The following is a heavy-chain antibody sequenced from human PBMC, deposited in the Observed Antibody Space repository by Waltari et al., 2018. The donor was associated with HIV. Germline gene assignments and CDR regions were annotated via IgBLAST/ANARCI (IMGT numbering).Heavy chain of an antibody. D-gene: IGHD3-22*01. CDR3: ARGSLLRNWLDP. J-gene: IGHJ5*02. V-gene: IGHV1-18*01. CDR1: GYSFSDYG. CDR2: ISGLSGDSR. Sequence: QVHLVQSGAEVKKPGASVRVSCKASGYSFSDYGISWVRQAPGQGLEWMGWISGLSGDSRNYAQKFQGRVTLSTDTSTTTVYMELRSLTSDDTAIYYCARGSLLRNWLDPWGQGTLVTVSS.